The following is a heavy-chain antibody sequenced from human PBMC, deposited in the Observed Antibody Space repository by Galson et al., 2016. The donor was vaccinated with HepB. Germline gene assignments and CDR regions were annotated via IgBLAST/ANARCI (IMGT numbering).Heavy chain of an antibody. CDR3: AKGFGATYYDILTGNDG. CDR2: ISGSGGST. J-gene: IGHJ4*02. Sequence: SLRLSCAASGFALGGYAMSWVRQAPGKGLEWVSGISGSGGSTYYADSVKGRFSSSRDNLKNTVDLQMNSLRAEDTAVYYCAKGFGATYYDILTGNDGWGQGTLVTVSS. V-gene: IGHV3-23*01. D-gene: IGHD3-9*01. CDR1: GFALGGYA.